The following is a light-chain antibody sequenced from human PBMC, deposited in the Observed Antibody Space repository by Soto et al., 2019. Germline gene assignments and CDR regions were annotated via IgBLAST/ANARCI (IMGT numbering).Light chain of an antibody. CDR3: ATWDDSLNGWV. Sequence: QSVLTQPPSASGTPGQRVTISCSGSSSNIGSNTVSWYQHLPGTAPKVLIYSNDLRPSGVPDRLSGSKSGTSASLAISGLQSEDEADYYCATWDDSLNGWVFGGGTKLTVL. CDR2: SND. CDR1: SSNIGSNT. J-gene: IGLJ3*02. V-gene: IGLV1-44*01.